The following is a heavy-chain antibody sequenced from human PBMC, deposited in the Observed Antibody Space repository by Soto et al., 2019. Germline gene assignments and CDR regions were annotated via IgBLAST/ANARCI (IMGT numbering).Heavy chain of an antibody. V-gene: IGHV1-69*06. CDR2: IIPIFGTA. CDR1: GGTFSSYA. Sequence: VASVKVSCKASGGTFSSYAISWVRQAPGQGLEWMGGIIPIFGTANYAQKFQGRVTITADKSTSTAYMELSSLRSEDTAVYYCARRDDYGDPRNYYYGMDVWGQGTTVTVSS. D-gene: IGHD4-17*01. J-gene: IGHJ6*02. CDR3: ARRDDYGDPRNYYYGMDV.